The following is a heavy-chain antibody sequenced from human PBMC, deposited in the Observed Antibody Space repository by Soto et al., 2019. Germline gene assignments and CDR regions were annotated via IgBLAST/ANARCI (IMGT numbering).Heavy chain of an antibody. V-gene: IGHV5-10-1*01. J-gene: IGHJ6*02. Sequence: GESLKISCKGSGYSFTSYWISWVRQMPGKGLEWMGRIDPSDSYTNYSPSFQGHDTISADKSISTAYLQWSGLRASDTAMYYCAIVDYYYGMDVWGQGTTVTVSS. CDR3: AIVDYYYGMDV. CDR1: GYSFTSYW. CDR2: IDPSDSYT. D-gene: IGHD6-6*01.